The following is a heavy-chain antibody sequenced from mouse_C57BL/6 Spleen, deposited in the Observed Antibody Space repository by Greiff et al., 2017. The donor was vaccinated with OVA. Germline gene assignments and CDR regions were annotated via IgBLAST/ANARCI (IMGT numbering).Heavy chain of an antibody. J-gene: IGHJ3*01. CDR3: ALGRGWFAY. D-gene: IGHD4-1*01. Sequence: QVQLKESGPELVKPGASVKISCKASGYAFSSSWMNWVKQRPGKGLEWIGRIYPGDGDTNYNGKFKGKATLTADKSSSTAYMQLSSLTSEDSAVYYCALGRGWFAYWGKGTLVTVSA. V-gene: IGHV1-82*01. CDR2: IYPGDGDT. CDR1: GYAFSSSW.